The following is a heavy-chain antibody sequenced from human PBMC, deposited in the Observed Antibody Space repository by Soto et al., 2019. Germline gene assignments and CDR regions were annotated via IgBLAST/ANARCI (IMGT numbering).Heavy chain of an antibody. CDR2: IWDDGSIT. V-gene: IGHV3-33*01. D-gene: IGHD1-26*01. CDR3: ARVSSSGTYDGIDY. Sequence: QVQLVESGGGVVQPGRSLRLSCTASGLNFSSYAFHWVRQAPGKGLERVAFIWDDGSITYYTDSVRGRFTISRDNSKNTTYLEMTSLGAEDTAMYYCARVSSSGTYDGIDYWGQGTLVNVSS. CDR1: GLNFSSYA. J-gene: IGHJ4*02.